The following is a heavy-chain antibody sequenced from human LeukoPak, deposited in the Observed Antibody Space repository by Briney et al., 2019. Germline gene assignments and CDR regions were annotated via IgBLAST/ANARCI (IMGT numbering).Heavy chain of an antibody. V-gene: IGHV3-11*06. CDR2: IHSSSAYT. Sequence: GGSLRLSCAASGFTFSDYYMNWIRQAPGKGLEWVSYIHSSSAYTNYADSVKGRFTISRDNAKNSLYLQMNSLRAEDTAVYYCARTGDYESFDYWGQGTLVTVSS. CDR3: ARTGDYESFDY. CDR1: GFTFSDYY. J-gene: IGHJ4*02. D-gene: IGHD4-17*01.